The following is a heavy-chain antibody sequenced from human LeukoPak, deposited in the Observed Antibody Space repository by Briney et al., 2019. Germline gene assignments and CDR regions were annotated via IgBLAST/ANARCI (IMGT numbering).Heavy chain of an antibody. V-gene: IGHV3-7*01. J-gene: IGHJ3*02. CDR2: IKQYGSEK. D-gene: IGHD2/OR15-2a*01. Sequence: PGGSLRLSCAASGFTFSSNWLSWVRHPPGKGLERVANIKQYGSEKYYVDSVTGRFTISRDNAKNSLYLQMNTLRAEDTAVYYCALGLPGSYFDIWGQGTMVTVSS. CDR1: GFTFSSNW. CDR3: ALGLPGSYFDI.